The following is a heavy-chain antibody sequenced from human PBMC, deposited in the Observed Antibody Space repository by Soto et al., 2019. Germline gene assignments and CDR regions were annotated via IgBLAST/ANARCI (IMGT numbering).Heavy chain of an antibody. CDR3: ARALTGSYDY. Sequence: SQTLSLTCAISGDSVSSKSATWNWIRQPPSRGLEWLGRTYYRSKRSTDYAVSVKGRITVSADTSKNQFSLQLNSVTPENTACYYCARALTGSYDYWGQGTLVTVSS. J-gene: IGHJ4*02. V-gene: IGHV6-1*01. D-gene: IGHD1-26*01. CDR1: GDSVSSKSAT. CDR2: TYYRSKRST.